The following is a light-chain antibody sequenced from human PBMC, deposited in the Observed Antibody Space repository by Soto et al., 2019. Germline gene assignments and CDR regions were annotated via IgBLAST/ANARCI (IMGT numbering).Light chain of an antibody. CDR1: QSVSSGF. Sequence: EIVLRQSPGTLSLSPGERATLSCRASQSVSSGFLAWYQQKPGQAARLLIYGASSRATGIPDRFSGSGSGRDFTLTISRLEPEDVSVYYCQQYGSSPLTVGGGTNVPIK. CDR3: QQYGSSPLT. V-gene: IGKV3-20*01. CDR2: GAS. J-gene: IGKJ4*01.